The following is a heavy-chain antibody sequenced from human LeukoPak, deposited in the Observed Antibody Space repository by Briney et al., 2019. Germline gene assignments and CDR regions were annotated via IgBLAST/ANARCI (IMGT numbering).Heavy chain of an antibody. CDR1: GFTASSNY. CDR2: LYSGGDT. CDR3: ARIYSSGYPLDY. V-gene: IGHV3-53*01. J-gene: IGHJ4*02. Sequence: GGSLRLSCAASGFTASSNYMSWVRQAPGKGLEWVSVLYSGGDTYYADSVKGRFTISRDNSKNTLYLQMNSLRAEDTAVYYCARIYSSGYPLDYWGQGTLVTVSS. D-gene: IGHD3-22*01.